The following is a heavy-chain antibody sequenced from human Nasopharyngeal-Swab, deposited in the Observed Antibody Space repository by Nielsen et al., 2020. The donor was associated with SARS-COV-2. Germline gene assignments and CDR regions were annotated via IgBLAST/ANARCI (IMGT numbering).Heavy chain of an antibody. D-gene: IGHD6-6*01. CDR1: GGSISSYY. V-gene: IGHV4-59*13. Sequence: SETLFLTCTVSGGSISSYYWSWIRQPPGKGLEWIGYIYYSGSTNYNPSLKSRVTISVDTSKNQFSLKLSSVTAADTAVYYCARDEVYSSSPGRWYFDLWGRGTLVTVSS. J-gene: IGHJ2*01. CDR3: ARDEVYSSSPGRWYFDL. CDR2: IYYSGST.